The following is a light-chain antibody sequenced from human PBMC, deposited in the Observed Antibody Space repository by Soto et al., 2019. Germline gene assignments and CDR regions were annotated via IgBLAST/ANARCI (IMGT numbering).Light chain of an antibody. V-gene: IGKV3-15*01. CDR3: QQYNNWPGT. CDR1: QSVSSN. CDR2: GAS. Sequence: EIVMTQSPATLSVSPGERATLSCRASQSVSSNLAWSQQKPGQAPRLLIYGASTKATGIPARFSGSGSGTEFTLTIRSLESEDFAVYYCQQYNNWPGTFGQGTKVEIK. J-gene: IGKJ1*01.